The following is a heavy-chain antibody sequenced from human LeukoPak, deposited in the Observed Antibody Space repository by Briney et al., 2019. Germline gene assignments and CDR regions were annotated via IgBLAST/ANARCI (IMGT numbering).Heavy chain of an antibody. CDR1: GYTFASYD. Sequence: ASVKVSCKASGYTFASYDINWVRQATGQGLEWMGWMNPNSGNTGYAQKFQGRVTITRNTSISTAYMELSSLGSEDTAVYYCARGYDYVWGSYRTFDYWGQGTLVTVSS. D-gene: IGHD3-16*02. J-gene: IGHJ4*02. V-gene: IGHV1-8*03. CDR3: ARGYDYVWGSYRTFDY. CDR2: MNPNSGNT.